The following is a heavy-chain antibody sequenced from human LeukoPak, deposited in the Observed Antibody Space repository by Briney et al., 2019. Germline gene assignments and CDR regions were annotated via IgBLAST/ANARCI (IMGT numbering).Heavy chain of an antibody. V-gene: IGHV3-74*03. CDR2: VSNCETYT. CDR1: GFTLSSYF. CDR3: AITVDCRATTDCYSYFHH. Sequence: TGGSLRLSCGASGFTLSSYFMLWLRHARGEGRVWVSRVSNCETYTEYAASVKGRFTISRDNAKDTLYLQVNSLSAEDTAVYYCAITVDCRATTDCYSYFHHWGQGTLVTVSS. J-gene: IGHJ1*01. D-gene: IGHD2-21*02.